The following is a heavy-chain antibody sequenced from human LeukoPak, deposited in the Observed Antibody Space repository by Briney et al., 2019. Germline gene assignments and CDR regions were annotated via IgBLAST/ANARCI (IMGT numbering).Heavy chain of an antibody. CDR1: GGTFSSYA. Sequence: SVKVSCKASGGTFSSYAISWVRQAPGQGLEWMGGIIPIFGTANYAQKFQGRVTITTDESTSTAYMELSSLRSEDTAVYYCARLEGQGYYYDSSGSHRQHFQHWGQGTLVTVSS. D-gene: IGHD3-22*01. V-gene: IGHV1-69*05. CDR3: ARLEGQGYYYDSSGSHRQHFQH. CDR2: IIPIFGTA. J-gene: IGHJ1*01.